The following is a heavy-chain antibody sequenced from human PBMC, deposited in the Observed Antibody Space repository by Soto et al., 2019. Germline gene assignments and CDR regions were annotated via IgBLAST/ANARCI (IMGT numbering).Heavy chain of an antibody. CDR2: ISGSGGST. CDR3: AQDLFYDFWSAYFDY. J-gene: IGHJ4*02. Sequence: EVQLLESGGGLVQPGGSLRLSCAASGFTFSSYAMSWVRQAPGKGLEWVSAISGSGGSTYYADSVKGRFTISRDNSKNTLYLQMNSLRAEDTAVYYCAQDLFYDFWSAYFDYWGQGTLVTVSS. V-gene: IGHV3-23*01. D-gene: IGHD3-3*01. CDR1: GFTFSSYA.